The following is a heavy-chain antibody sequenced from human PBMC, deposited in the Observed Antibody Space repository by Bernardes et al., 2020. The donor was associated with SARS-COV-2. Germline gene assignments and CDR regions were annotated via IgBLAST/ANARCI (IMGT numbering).Heavy chain of an antibody. D-gene: IGHD6-13*01. J-gene: IGHJ6*02. CDR2: IYSGGST. CDR3: ATGIAAAEPYYYYGMDV. CDR1: GFTVSSNY. V-gene: IGHV3-53*01. Sequence: GGSQRLSCAASGFTVSSNYMSWVRQAPGKGLEWVSVIYSGGSTYYADTVKGRFTISRDNSKNTLYLQVNSLRAEDTAVYYCATGIAAAEPYYYYGMDVWGQGTTVTVSS.